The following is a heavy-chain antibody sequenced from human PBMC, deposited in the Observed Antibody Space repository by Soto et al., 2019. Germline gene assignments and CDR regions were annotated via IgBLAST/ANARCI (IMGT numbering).Heavy chain of an antibody. V-gene: IGHV1-69*04. Sequence: QVQLVQSGAAVKRPGSSVKVSCKASGDTFNFYSINWVRQAPGLGLEWMGRVNPILSMSNYAQRFQGRVTMTADKSTSTAYMELSGLRSEDTAIYYCATSYGSGYRAFDFWGQGALVTVSS. CDR3: ATSYGSGYRAFDF. J-gene: IGHJ4*02. D-gene: IGHD3-10*01. CDR2: VNPILSMS. CDR1: GDTFNFYS.